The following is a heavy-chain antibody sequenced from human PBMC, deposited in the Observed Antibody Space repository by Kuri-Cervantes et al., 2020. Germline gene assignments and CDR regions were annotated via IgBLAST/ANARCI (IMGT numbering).Heavy chain of an antibody. CDR3: ARESGSFDY. CDR1: GFIFSNYG. Sequence: GGSLRLSCAASGFIFSNYGIHWVRQAPGKGLEWVAVICPDGSNKYYSDSVKGRFTISRDNSKNTLYLQMNRLRDEDTAVYYCARESGSFDYWGQGTLVTVSS. D-gene: IGHD1-14*01. CDR2: ICPDGSNK. J-gene: IGHJ4*02. V-gene: IGHV3-33*01.